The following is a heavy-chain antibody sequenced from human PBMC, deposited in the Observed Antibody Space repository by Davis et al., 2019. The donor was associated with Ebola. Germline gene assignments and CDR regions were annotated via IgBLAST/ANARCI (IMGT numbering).Heavy chain of an antibody. CDR2: ISAYNGNT. J-gene: IGHJ3*02. CDR3: AREFYDFWSGSHHRRSGAFDI. V-gene: IGHV1-18*01. Sequence: ASVKVSCKASGYTFTSYGISWVRQAPGQGLEWMGWISAYNGNTNYAQKLQGRVTMTTDTSTSTAYMELRSLRSDDTAVYYCAREFYDFWSGSHHRRSGAFDIWGQGTMVTVSS. D-gene: IGHD3-3*01. CDR1: GYTFTSYG.